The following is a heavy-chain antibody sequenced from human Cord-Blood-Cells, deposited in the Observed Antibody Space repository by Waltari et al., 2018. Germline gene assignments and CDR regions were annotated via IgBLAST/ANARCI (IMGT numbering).Heavy chain of an antibody. V-gene: IGHV4-34*01. CDR2: INHSGST. J-gene: IGHJ4*02. Sequence: QVQLQQWGAGLLKPSETLSLTCAVYGGSFSGYYWSWIRQPPGKGLEWIGEINHSGSTNYNPSLKSRGTISVDTSKNQFSLKLSSVTAADTAVYYCARLEKGGSGRLIDYWGQGTLVTVSS. D-gene: IGHD3-10*01. CDR3: ARLEKGGSGRLIDY. CDR1: GGSFSGYY.